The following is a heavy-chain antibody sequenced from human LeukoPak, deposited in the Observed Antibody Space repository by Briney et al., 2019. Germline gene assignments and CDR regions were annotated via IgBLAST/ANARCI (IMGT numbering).Heavy chain of an antibody. CDR3: ARPVAGTRYAFDI. Sequence: PSETLSLTCTVSGGSISTYYWSWIRQPPGKGLEWIGYIYYSGSTNYNPSLKSRVTISLDTSKNQFSLKLSSVTAADTAICYCARPVAGTRYAFDIWGQGTMVTVSS. J-gene: IGHJ3*02. CDR1: GGSISTYY. D-gene: IGHD6-19*01. CDR2: IYYSGST. V-gene: IGHV4-59*01.